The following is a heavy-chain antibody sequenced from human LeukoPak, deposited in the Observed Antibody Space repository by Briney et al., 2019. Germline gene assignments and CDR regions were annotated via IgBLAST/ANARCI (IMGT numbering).Heavy chain of an antibody. V-gene: IGHV3-74*01. CDR2: INSDGFSI. D-gene: IGHD3-16*01. CDR1: GFTFNAYW. CDR3: ARFYGGSALDN. J-gene: IGHJ3*02. Sequence: AGGSLRLSCAASGFTFNAYWMHWVRQAPGKGLVWVSRINSDGFSIAYADSVKGRFTISRDNAKNTLYLHMNSLRAEDTAVYYCARFYGGSALDNWGQGTMVTVSS.